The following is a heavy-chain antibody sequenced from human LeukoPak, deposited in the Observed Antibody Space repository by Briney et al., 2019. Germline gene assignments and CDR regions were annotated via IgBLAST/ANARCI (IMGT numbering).Heavy chain of an antibody. CDR2: IYYSGST. V-gene: IGHV4-59*01. CDR3: ARDRGHYDILTGSYYYYGMDV. D-gene: IGHD3-9*01. CDR1: GGSISSYY. Sequence: SETLSLTCTVSGGSISSYYWSWIRQPPGKGLEWIGYIYYSGSTNYNPSLKSRVTISVDTSKNQFSLKLSSVTAADTAVYYCARDRGHYDILTGSYYYYGMDVWGQGTTVTGS. J-gene: IGHJ6*02.